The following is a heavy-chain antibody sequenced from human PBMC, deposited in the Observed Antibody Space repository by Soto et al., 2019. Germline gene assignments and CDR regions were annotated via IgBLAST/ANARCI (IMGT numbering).Heavy chain of an antibody. J-gene: IGHJ4*02. CDR3: ARLRGLGWFGEQSSFDY. V-gene: IGHV5-51*03. Sequence: EVQLVQSGAEVKKPGESLNISCKGSVYSFTSYWIGWVRQMPGKGLEWMGIIFPGDSDTRYSPSFQGQVTISDDKSISTAYLQFTILKASDTAMYYCARLRGLGWFGEQSSFDYWGQGTLVTVSS. CDR1: VYSFTSYW. CDR2: IFPGDSDT. D-gene: IGHD3-10*01.